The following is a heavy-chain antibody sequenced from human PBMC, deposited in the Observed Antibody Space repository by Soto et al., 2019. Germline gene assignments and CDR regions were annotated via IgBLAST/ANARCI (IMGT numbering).Heavy chain of an antibody. Sequence: EEKLLESGGGWVPPGGSLRLSCAASGFTFGNYVMSWVRQAPGKGLEWVSSISAGGINTYYADSVKGRFTISRDNSKDTLALQMSSLRAEDTALFYCVKDRRPNEYTSAYYPSGISSTDYWGHGPLVTVSS. J-gene: IGHJ4*01. CDR3: VKDRRPNEYTSAYYPSGISSTDY. V-gene: IGHV3-23*01. D-gene: IGHD6-19*01. CDR2: ISAGGINT. CDR1: GFTFGNYV.